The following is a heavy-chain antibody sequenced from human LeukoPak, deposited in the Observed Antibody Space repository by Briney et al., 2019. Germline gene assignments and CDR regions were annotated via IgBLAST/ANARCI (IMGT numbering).Heavy chain of an antibody. D-gene: IGHD5-12*01. V-gene: IGHV3-53*01. CDR1: GFTFSSYS. CDR2: IYSSGDT. Sequence: GRSLRLSCAASGFTFSSYSMNWVRQAPGKGLDWVSVIYSSGDTYYADSVKGRFTISRDNSKNTLYLQMNSLRAEDTAVYYCARIPIVTITSGGYWGQGTLVTVSS. J-gene: IGHJ1*01. CDR3: ARIPIVTITSGGY.